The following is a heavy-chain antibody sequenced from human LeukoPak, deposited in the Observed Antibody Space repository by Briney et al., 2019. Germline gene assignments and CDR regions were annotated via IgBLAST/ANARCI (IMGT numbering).Heavy chain of an antibody. D-gene: IGHD5-12*01. Sequence: SQTLSLTCAVSGGSISSGGYSWSWIRQPPGKGLEWIGYIYHSGSTYYNPSLKSRVTISVDRSKNQFSLKRSSVTAADTAVYYCARGVYSGYDFGFDYWGQGTLVTVSS. CDR3: ARGVYSGYDFGFDY. CDR1: GGSISSGGYS. V-gene: IGHV4-30-2*01. CDR2: IYHSGST. J-gene: IGHJ4*02.